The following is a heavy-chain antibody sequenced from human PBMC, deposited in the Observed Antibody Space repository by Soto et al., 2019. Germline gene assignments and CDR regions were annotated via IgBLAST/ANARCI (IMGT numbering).Heavy chain of an antibody. D-gene: IGHD5-18*01. CDR1: GFTFSDYY. CDR2: ISGSGSTI. V-gene: IGHV3-11*04. CDR3: ARDGSGYSYAQGIFDI. J-gene: IGHJ3*02. Sequence: GGSLRLSCAASGFTFSDYYMSWIRQAPGKGLEWVSYISGSGSTIYYADSVKGRFTISRDNAKNSLYLQMNSLRAEDTAVYYCARDGSGYSYAQGIFDIWGQGTMVTVSS.